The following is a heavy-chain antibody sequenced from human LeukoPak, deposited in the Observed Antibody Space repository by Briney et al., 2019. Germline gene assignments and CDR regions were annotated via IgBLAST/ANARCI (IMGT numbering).Heavy chain of an antibody. J-gene: IGHJ4*02. CDR2: INTYNGNT. CDR1: DYTFSSYG. V-gene: IGHV1-18*04. CDR3: ARQARGYSSGWYQFHFDY. Sequence: ASVTVSCKASDYTFSSYGISWVRQAPGQGLEWMGWINTYNGNTNYAQKLQGRVTMTTDTSTSTAYMELRSLRSDDTAVYFCARQARGYSSGWYQFHFDYWGQGTLVIVSS. D-gene: IGHD6-19*01.